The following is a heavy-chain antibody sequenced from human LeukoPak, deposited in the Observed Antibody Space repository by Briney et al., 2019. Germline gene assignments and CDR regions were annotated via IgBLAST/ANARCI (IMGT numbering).Heavy chain of an antibody. CDR3: ARVRWLQPEGYFDY. D-gene: IGHD5-24*01. Sequence: GGSLRLSCAASGFTFSSYWMSWVRQAPGKGLEGVANIKQDGSEKYYVDSVKGRFTISRDNAKNSLYLQMNSLRAEDTAVYYCARVRWLQPEGYFDYWGQGTLVTVSS. J-gene: IGHJ4*02. CDR1: GFTFSSYW. CDR2: IKQDGSEK. V-gene: IGHV3-7*01.